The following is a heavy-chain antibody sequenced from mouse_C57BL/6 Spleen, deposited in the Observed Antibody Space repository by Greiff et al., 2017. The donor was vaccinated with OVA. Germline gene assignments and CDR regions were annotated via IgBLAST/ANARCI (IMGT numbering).Heavy chain of an antibody. V-gene: IGHV7-3*01. CDR1: GFTFTDYY. CDR2: IRNKANGYTT. Sequence: EVKLVESGGGLVQPGGSLSLSCAASGFTFTDYYMSWVRQPPGQALEWLGFIRNKANGYTTEYSASVKGRFTISRDKSQSILYLQMNAQRAEDSATYYWARYASQLTGTYAMDYWGQGTSVTVSS. D-gene: IGHD4-1*01. J-gene: IGHJ4*01. CDR3: ARYASQLTGTYAMDY.